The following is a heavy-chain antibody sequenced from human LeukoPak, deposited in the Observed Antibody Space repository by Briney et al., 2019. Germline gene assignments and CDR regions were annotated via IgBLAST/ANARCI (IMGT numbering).Heavy chain of an antibody. CDR3: VKDRTGTYTLDY. D-gene: IGHD3-10*01. CDR1: GFTFSNYA. V-gene: IGHV3-30-3*01. CDR2: ISDDGSRQ. J-gene: IGHJ4*02. Sequence: PGGSLRLSCAATGFTFSNYAIHWGRQAPGKGLEVVAFISDDGSRQHYEDSVKGRFTISRDKSKNTLNLQMNSLRGEDTAVYYCVKDRTGTYTLDYWGQGTLVTVSS.